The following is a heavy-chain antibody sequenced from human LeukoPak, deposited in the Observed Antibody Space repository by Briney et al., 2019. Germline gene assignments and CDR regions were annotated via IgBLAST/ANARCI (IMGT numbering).Heavy chain of an antibody. D-gene: IGHD3-22*01. Sequence: GASVKVSCKASGYTFTGYYLHWVRQAPGQGLEWMGWISAYNGSTNYAQKLQGRVTMTTDTSTSTAYMELRSLRSDDTAVYYCARTRYYYDSSHSDYWGQGTLVTVSS. J-gene: IGHJ4*02. CDR2: ISAYNGST. V-gene: IGHV1-18*04. CDR1: GYTFTGYY. CDR3: ARTRYYYDSSHSDY.